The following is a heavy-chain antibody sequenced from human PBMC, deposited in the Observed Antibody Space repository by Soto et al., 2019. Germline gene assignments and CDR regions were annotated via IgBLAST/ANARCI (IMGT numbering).Heavy chain of an antibody. CDR1: GGTFSTYT. V-gene: IGHV1-69*02. Sequence: GASVKVSCKASGGTFSTYTITWVRQAPGQGLEWMGRIIPIIGIINYAQKFQGRVTITADESTSTAYMELSSLRSEDTAVYYCARPDYYDSSGHHRWGQGTLVTVSS. D-gene: IGHD3-22*01. CDR3: ARPDYYDSSGHHR. J-gene: IGHJ4*02. CDR2: IIPIIGII.